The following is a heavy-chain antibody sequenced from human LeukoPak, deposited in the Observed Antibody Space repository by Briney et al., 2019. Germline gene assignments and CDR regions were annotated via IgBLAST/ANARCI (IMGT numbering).Heavy chain of an antibody. CDR2: IIPIFGTA. J-gene: IGHJ6*03. V-gene: IGHV1-69*05. CDR3: ARGDIVVVPAAMDYYYYMDV. CDR1: GGTFSSYA. D-gene: IGHD2-2*01. Sequence: SVKVSCKASGGTFSSYAISWVRQAPGQGLEWMGGIIPIFGTANYAQKFQGRVTITTDESTSTAYMELSSLRSEDTAVYYCARGDIVVVPAAMDYYYYMDVWGKGTTVTVSS.